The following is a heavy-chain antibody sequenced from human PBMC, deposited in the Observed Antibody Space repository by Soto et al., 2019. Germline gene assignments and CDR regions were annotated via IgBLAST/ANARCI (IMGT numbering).Heavy chain of an antibody. CDR1: GFTFSSYW. V-gene: IGHV3-74*01. CDR2: INSDGSST. CDR3: ARSGRDLEYYYYYGMDV. J-gene: IGHJ6*02. D-gene: IGHD2-21*02. Sequence: GGSLSLSCAASGFTFSSYWMHWVRQAPGKGLVWVSRINSDGSSTSYADSVKGRFTISRDNAKNTLYLQMNSLRAEDTAVYYCARSGRDLEYYYYYGMDVWGQGTTVTVSS.